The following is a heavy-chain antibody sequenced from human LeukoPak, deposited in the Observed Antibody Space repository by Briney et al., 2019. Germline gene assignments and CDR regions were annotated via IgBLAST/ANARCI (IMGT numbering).Heavy chain of an antibody. Sequence: SETLSLTCTVSGGSIISSSYYWDWIRQPPGKGLEWIGSIYYSGSTYYNPSLKSRVTISVDTSKSQFSLKVSSVTAADTAVYYCARDRFDDSSGYYYHYYYYMDAWGKGTTVTVSS. CDR1: GGSIISSSYY. J-gene: IGHJ6*03. CDR2: IYYSGST. V-gene: IGHV4-39*07. CDR3: ARDRFDDSSGYYYHYYYYMDA. D-gene: IGHD3-22*01.